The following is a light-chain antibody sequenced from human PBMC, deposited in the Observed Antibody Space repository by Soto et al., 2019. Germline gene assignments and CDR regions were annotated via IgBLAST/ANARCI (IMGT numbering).Light chain of an antibody. V-gene: IGKV3-11*01. CDR1: QSVSGC. Sequence: DIVLTQYPATLSLSPGERATLSCRASQSVSGCLAWYQQKPGQAPRLLIFDASNRATGIPARFSGSGSGTDFTLTISSLEPEDFAIYYCQQRCNWPPVTFGGGTKVDI. CDR3: QQRCNWPPVT. CDR2: DAS. J-gene: IGKJ4*01.